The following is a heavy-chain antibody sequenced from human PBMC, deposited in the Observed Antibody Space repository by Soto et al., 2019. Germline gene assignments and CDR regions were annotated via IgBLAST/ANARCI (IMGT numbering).Heavy chain of an antibody. V-gene: IGHV3-23*01. CDR1: GFTFSSYA. Sequence: EVQLLESGGGLVQPGGSLRLSCAASGFTFSSYAMSWVRQAPGKGLEWVSAISGAGNSASHANSVQGRFIISRDNSKNTLFLQMNSLRAEDTAAYYCANNDCGSTSCQFVVHWGQETLVNVSS. D-gene: IGHD2-2*01. J-gene: IGHJ4*02. CDR3: ANNDCGSTSCQFVVH. CDR2: ISGAGNSA.